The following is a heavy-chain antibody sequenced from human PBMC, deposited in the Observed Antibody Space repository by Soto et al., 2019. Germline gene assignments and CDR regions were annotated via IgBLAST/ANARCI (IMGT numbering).Heavy chain of an antibody. V-gene: IGHV3-7*05. J-gene: IGHJ4*02. CDR1: GFTFSSYW. CDR3: AIGYIVATSPLDY. Sequence: EVQLVESGGGLVQPGGSLRLSCAASGFTFSSYWMSWVRQAPGKGLEWVANIKQDGSEKYYVDSVKGRFTISRDNAKNSLYLQMNSLRAEDTAVYYCAIGYIVATSPLDYWGQGTLVTVSS. D-gene: IGHD5-12*01. CDR2: IKQDGSEK.